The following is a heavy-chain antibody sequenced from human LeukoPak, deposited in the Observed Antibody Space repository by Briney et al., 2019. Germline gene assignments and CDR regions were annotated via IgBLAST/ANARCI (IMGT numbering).Heavy chain of an antibody. D-gene: IGHD1-26*01. CDR2: ISGGGDST. CDR1: GFTFSSYA. V-gene: IGHV3-23*01. J-gene: IGHJ5*02. CDR3: AKDVGPNWFDP. Sequence: PGASLRLSCVASGFTFSSYAMSWVRQAPGKGLEWVSVISGGGDSTYYADSVKGRFTISRDNSKNTLYLQMNSLRGEDTAVYFCAKDVGPNWFDPRGQGILVTVSS.